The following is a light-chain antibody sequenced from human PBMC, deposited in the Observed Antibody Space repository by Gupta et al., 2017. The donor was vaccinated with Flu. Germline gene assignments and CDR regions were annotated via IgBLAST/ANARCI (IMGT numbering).Light chain of an antibody. V-gene: IGLV1-40*01. Sequence: SVPPQPPSVPAAPGQRVTISCTGSSSNIGAGYDVHWYQQLPGKAPKIFIYGDSNRPSGVPDRFSGSKSGTSASLAITGLQAEDEADYYCQSYDSSLSGYVFGSGTKVTVL. J-gene: IGLJ1*01. CDR2: GDS. CDR3: QSYDSSLSGYV. CDR1: SSNIGAGYD.